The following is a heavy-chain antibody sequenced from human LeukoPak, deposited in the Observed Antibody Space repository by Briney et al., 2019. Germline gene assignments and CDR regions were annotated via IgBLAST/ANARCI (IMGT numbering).Heavy chain of an antibody. D-gene: IGHD3-22*01. V-gene: IGHV3-7*03. J-gene: IGHJ4*02. CDR1: GFTFGKYW. CDR2: IKLDGSEK. CDR3: AKDLYYYDSSGFDY. Sequence: GGSLRLSCVASGFTFGKYWMSWVRQAPGKGLEWVANIKLDGSEKNYVDSVKGRFTISRDNTKNSLYLQMNSLRAEDTALYYCAKDLYYYDSSGFDYWGPGTLVTVSS.